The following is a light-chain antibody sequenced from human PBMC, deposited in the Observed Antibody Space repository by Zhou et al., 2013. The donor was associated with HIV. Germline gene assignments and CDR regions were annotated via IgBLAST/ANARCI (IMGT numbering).Light chain of an antibody. J-gene: IGKJ4*01. CDR3: QQYYSYLSLT. V-gene: IGKV1-33*01. CDR2: DAS. Sequence: DIQMTQSPSSLSASVGDRVTITCQASQDISNYLNWYQQKPGKAPKLLIYDASNLETGVPSRFSGSGSGTDFTLTISCLQSEDFATYYCQQYYSYLSLTFGGGTKVEIK. CDR1: QDISNY.